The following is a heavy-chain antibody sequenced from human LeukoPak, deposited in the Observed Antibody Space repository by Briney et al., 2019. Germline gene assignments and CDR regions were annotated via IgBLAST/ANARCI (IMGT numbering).Heavy chain of an antibody. V-gene: IGHV1-69*13. D-gene: IGHD3-22*01. CDR3: ANGGDDSSGYYAPRFDY. J-gene: IGHJ4*02. CDR2: IIPIFGTA. CDR1: GGTFSSYA. Sequence: RASVKVSCKASGGTFSSYATSWVRQAPGQGLEWMGGIIPIFGTANYAQKFQGRVTITADESTSTAYMELSSLRSEDTAVYYCANGGDDSSGYYAPRFDYWGQGTLVTVSS.